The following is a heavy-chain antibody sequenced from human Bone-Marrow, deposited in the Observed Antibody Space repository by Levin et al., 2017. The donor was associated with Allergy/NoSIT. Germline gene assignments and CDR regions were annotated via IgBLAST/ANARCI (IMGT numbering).Heavy chain of an antibody. J-gene: IGHJ5*02. D-gene: IGHD6-19*01. V-gene: IGHV3-30*03. CDR1: GFPLGYYG. Sequence: SCAASGFPLGYYGMHWVRQSPGQGLEWVAVISYDASHKYNSESVRGRFTISRDNSNNTLHLQMDSLREDDSPVYYCARFGSTGWYPNWFDPWGQGILVIVSS. CDR2: ISYDASHK. CDR3: ARFGSTGWYPNWFDP.